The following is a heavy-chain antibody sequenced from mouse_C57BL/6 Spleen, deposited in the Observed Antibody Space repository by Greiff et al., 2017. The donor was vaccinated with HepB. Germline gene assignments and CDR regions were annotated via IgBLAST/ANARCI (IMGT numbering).Heavy chain of an antibody. CDR1: GFTFSDYY. D-gene: IGHD2-3*01. J-gene: IGHJ3*01. Sequence: EVQGVESGGGLVQPGGSLKLSCAASGFTFSDYYMYWVRQTPEKRLEWVAYISNGGGSTYYPDTVKGRFTISRDNAKNTLYLQMSRLKSEDTAMYYCARHEGYWFAYWGQGTLVTVSA. V-gene: IGHV5-12*01. CDR2: ISNGGGST. CDR3: ARHEGYWFAY.